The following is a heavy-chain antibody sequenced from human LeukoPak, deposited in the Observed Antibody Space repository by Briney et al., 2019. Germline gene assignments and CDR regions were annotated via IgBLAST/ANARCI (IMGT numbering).Heavy chain of an antibody. D-gene: IGHD3-3*01. Sequence: SGGSLRLSCAASGFIFSSYEMNWVRQAPGKGLEWISYINDRGSTVYYADPVKGRFTVSRDNAKNSLYLQMNSLRAEDTAVYYCANDAYSFGLDAFDIWGQGTMVTVSS. J-gene: IGHJ3*02. CDR3: ANDAYSFGLDAFDI. V-gene: IGHV3-48*03. CDR1: GFIFSSYE. CDR2: INDRGSTV.